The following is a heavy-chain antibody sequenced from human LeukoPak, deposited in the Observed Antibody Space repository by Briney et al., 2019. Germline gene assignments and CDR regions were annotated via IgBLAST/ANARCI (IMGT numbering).Heavy chain of an antibody. D-gene: IGHD1-26*01. CDR1: GFTVSSNY. V-gene: IGHV3-53*01. CDR3: ARDRRDSGTYYADY. Sequence: PGGSLRLSCAASGFTVSSNYMSRVRQAPGKGLEWVSVIYSGGSAYFADSVKGRFTISRDNSKNTLYLQMNSLRAEDTAVYYCARDRRDSGTYYADYWGQGTLVTVSS. J-gene: IGHJ4*02. CDR2: IYSGGSA.